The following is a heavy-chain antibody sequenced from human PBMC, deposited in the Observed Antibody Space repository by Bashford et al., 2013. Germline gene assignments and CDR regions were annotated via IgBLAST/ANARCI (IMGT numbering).Heavy chain of an antibody. D-gene: IGHD3-22*01. CDR2: INPSGGST. J-gene: IGHJ6*02. CDR3: ARAPLGGYLYGMDV. Sequence: ASVKVSCKASGGTFSSYAISWVRQAPGQGLEWMGIINPSGGSTSYAQKFQGRVTMTRDTSTSTVYMELSSLRSEDTAVYYCARAPLGGYLYGMDVWGQGTTVTVSS. V-gene: IGHV1-46*01. CDR1: GGTFSSYA.